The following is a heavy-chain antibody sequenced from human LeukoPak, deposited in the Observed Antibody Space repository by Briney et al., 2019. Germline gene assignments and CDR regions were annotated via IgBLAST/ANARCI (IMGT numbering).Heavy chain of an antibody. J-gene: IGHJ3*02. Sequence: GRSLRLSCAASGFTFSSYWMHWVRQAPGKGLVWVSRINLDGRTTNYADSVKGRFTIYRDNAKNTLFLQMNSLRAEDTAVYYCARPRSYEAFDIWGQGTMVTVSS. V-gene: IGHV3-74*01. D-gene: IGHD6-6*01. CDR1: GFTFSSYW. CDR3: ARPRSYEAFDI. CDR2: INLDGRTT.